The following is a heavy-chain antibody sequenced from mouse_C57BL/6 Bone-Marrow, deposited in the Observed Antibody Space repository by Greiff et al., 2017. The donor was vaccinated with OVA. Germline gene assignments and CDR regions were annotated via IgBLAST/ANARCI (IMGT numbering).Heavy chain of an antibody. Sequence: VQLQQSGAELVRPGASVKLSCTASGFNIKDDYMHWVKQRPEQGLEWIGWIDPENGDTEYASKFQGKATITADTSSNTAYLQLSSQTSEDTAVYYCTTDGSSFYFDYWGQGTTLTVSS. J-gene: IGHJ2*01. V-gene: IGHV14-4*01. CDR3: TTDGSSFYFDY. CDR2: IDPENGDT. D-gene: IGHD1-1*01. CDR1: GFNIKDDY.